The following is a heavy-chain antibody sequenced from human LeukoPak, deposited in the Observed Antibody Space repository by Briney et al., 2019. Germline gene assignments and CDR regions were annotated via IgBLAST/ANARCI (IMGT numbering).Heavy chain of an antibody. CDR2: ISYTGST. CDR3: ARHRDHYGSGYHFDY. CDR1: GGSISGTSYY. Sequence: PSETLSLTCTVSGGSISGTSYYWAWIRQPPGKGLEWIGTISYTGSTSYNPSLKGRVTISADTSRNQFSLKLTSVTAADTAVFYCARHRDHYGSGYHFDYWGQGTLVTVSS. V-gene: IGHV4-39*01. J-gene: IGHJ4*02. D-gene: IGHD3-10*01.